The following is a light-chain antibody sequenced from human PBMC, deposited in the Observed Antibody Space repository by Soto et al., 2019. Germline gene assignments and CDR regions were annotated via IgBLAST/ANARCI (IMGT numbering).Light chain of an antibody. CDR2: GAS. Sequence: IVMTQSPATVSLSPGERATLSCRASPGVSNTLAWYQQRPGQAPRLLIYGASIRAPGIPARFSGGGSGTEFTLTITSLQSEDFAVYYCQQYENWPYTFGQGTRLEIK. V-gene: IGKV3-15*01. J-gene: IGKJ5*01. CDR1: PGVSNT. CDR3: QQYENWPYT.